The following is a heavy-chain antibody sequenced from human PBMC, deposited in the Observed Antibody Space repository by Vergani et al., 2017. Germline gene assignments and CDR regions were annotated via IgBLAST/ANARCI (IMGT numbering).Heavy chain of an antibody. CDR2: FYYSRST. CDR1: GASIRSSNYY. D-gene: IGHD6-19*01. V-gene: IGHV4-39*01. Sequence: QLQLQESGPGLVKPSATLSLTCSVSGASIRSSNYYWGWIRQPPGKGLEWIASFYYSRSTYYNPSLKSRVTISVDTSKNQFSLKLSSVTAADTAVYFCARHSTVEWLVKLGWIDPWGQGILVTVSS. CDR3: ARHSTVEWLVKLGWIDP. J-gene: IGHJ5*02.